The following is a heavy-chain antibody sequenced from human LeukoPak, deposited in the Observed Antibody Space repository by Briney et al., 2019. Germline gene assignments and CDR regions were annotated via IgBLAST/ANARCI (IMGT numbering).Heavy chain of an antibody. V-gene: IGHV3-30*02. J-gene: IGHJ3*02. Sequence: PGGSLRLSCAASGFTFSSYGMHWVRQAPGKGLEWVAFIRYDGSNKYYADSVKGRFTISRDNSKNTLYLQMNSLRAEDMALYYCAKTLPADDAFDIWGQGTMVTVSS. CDR3: AKTLPADDAFDI. CDR1: GFTFSSYG. CDR2: IRYDGSNK.